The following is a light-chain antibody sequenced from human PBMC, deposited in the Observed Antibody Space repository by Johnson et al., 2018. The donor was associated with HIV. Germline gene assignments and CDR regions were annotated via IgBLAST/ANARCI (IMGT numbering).Light chain of an antibody. CDR2: DNN. J-gene: IGLJ1*01. CDR1: SSNIGNNY. V-gene: IGLV1-51*01. Sequence: QPVLTQPPSVSAAPGQKVTISCSGSSSNIGNNYLSWYQQLPHTAPKLLISDNNKRPSGIPDRFSGSKYGTSATLGITGLQTGDEADYYCGSWDSSLSAYVLGTGTKVTVL. CDR3: GSWDSSLSAYV.